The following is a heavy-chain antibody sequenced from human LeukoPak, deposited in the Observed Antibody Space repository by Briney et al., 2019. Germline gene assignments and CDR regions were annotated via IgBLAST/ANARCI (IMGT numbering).Heavy chain of an antibody. CDR1: GFTFSSYA. Sequence: GGSLRLSCAASGFTFSSYAMSWVRQAPGRGLEWVSAVSGTGGSTYYADSVKGRFTISRDNSKDTLYLQMNSLRAEDTAVYYCAKDQYGGNPQYYFDYWGQGTLVTVSS. V-gene: IGHV3-23*01. CDR2: VSGTGGST. D-gene: IGHD4-23*01. CDR3: AKDQYGGNPQYYFDY. J-gene: IGHJ4*02.